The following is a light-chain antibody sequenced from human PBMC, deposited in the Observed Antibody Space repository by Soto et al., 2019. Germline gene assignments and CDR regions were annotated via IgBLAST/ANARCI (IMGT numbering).Light chain of an antibody. Sequence: EIVLTQSPATLSLSPGERATLSFRASQSVSRYLAWYQQKPGQAPRLLIYDASNRATGIPARFSGSGSGTDFTLTISSLEPEDFAVYYCQQRSNWPPITFGQRTRLEIK. CDR1: QSVSRY. V-gene: IGKV3-11*01. CDR3: QQRSNWPPIT. CDR2: DAS. J-gene: IGKJ5*01.